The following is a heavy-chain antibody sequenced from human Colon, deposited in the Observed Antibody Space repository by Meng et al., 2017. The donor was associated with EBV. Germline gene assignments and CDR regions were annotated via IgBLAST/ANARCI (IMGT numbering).Heavy chain of an antibody. D-gene: IGHD3-10*01. Sequence: QLQLQESGPGLVKPSETLSLTCTVSCGSIRSNCYYWDWVRQPPGKGLEWIGAIYHSGSTSYNPSLQSRVTMFVDTSKNQFSLMLTSVTATDTAVYYCARRRGGSGRDCWGQGTLVTVSS. CDR2: IYHSGST. CDR1: CGSIRSNCYY. V-gene: IGHV4-39*01. CDR3: ARRRGGSGRDC. J-gene: IGHJ4*02.